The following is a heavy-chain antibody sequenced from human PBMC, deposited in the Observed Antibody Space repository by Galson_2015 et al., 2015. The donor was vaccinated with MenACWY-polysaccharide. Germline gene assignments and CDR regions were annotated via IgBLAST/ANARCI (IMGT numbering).Heavy chain of an antibody. CDR1: GYSISSGYY. CDR3: ARVEKYSGSYYILH. V-gene: IGHV4-38-2*01. D-gene: IGHD1-26*01. Sequence: ETLSLTCAVSGYSISSGYYWGWIRQPPGKGLEWIGSIYHSGSTYYNPSLKSRVTISVDTSKNQFPLKLSSVTAADTAAYYCARVEKYSGSYYILHWGQGTLVTVSS. J-gene: IGHJ4*02. CDR2: IYHSGST.